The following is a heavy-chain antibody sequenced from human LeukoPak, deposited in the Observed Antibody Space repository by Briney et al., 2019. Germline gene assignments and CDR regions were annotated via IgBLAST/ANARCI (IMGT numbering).Heavy chain of an antibody. J-gene: IGHJ6*02. D-gene: IGHD3-10*01. CDR3: ARESGRYYGSGTYGMDV. V-gene: IGHV1-69*04. CDR1: GYTFTSYG. Sequence: SVKVSCKASGYTFTSYGISWVRQAPGQGLEWMGRIIPILGIANYAQKFQGRVTITADKSTSTAYMELSSLRSEDTAVYYCARESGRYYGSGTYGMDVWGQGTTVTVSS. CDR2: IIPILGIA.